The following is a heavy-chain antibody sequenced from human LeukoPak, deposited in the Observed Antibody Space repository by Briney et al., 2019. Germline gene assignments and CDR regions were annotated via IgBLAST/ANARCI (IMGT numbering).Heavy chain of an antibody. CDR1: GGSISTSDYY. V-gene: IGHV4-39*01. CDR2: VDYTGGT. J-gene: IGHJ4*02. CDR3: ARQTTVYNSGWHFDH. Sequence: PSETLSLTCTVAGGSISTSDYYWAWIRQPPGKGLEWIGSVDYTGGTYYNPSLKSRVTMSVDTSQNQFSLKLSSVTAADTAGYYCARQTTVYNSGWHFDHWGQGTLVTVSS. D-gene: IGHD6-19*01.